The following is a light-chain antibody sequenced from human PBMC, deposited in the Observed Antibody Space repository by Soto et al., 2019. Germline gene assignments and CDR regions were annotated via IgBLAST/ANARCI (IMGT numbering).Light chain of an antibody. CDR3: MQALQTPS. Sequence: DTVMTQSPLSLSVTSGEPASISCRSSQSLLHSNGYNYLDWYLQKPGQSPQLLIYLGSFRAAGVPDRFSGSGSGTDFTLKISRVEAADVGVYYCMQALQTPSFGGGTKVEIK. CDR1: QSLLHSNGYNY. V-gene: IGKV2-28*01. CDR2: LGS. J-gene: IGKJ4*01.